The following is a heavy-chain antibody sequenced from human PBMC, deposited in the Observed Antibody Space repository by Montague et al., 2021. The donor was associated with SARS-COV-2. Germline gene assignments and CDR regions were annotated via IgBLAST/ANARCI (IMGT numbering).Heavy chain of an antibody. V-gene: IGHV4-39*07. CDR1: GGSISTIVNF. J-gene: IGHJ4*02. CDR2: ISYTGSA. Sequence: SETLSLTCTFSGGSISTIVNFWGWIRQPPGKGLEWIGSISYTGSAYHNPSLKSRVTMSVDTSKHQFSLKLNSVTAADTAVYYCARSGDPGTTVTYLYWGQGTLVTVSS. CDR3: ARSGDPGTTVTYLY. D-gene: IGHD4-11*01.